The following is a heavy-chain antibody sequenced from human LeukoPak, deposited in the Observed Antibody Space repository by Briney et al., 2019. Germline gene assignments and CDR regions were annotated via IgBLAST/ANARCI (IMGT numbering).Heavy chain of an antibody. CDR1: GFTFSSYA. CDR2: ISGSGGST. Sequence: GGSLRLSCAASGFTFSSYAMNWVRQAPGKGLEWVSGISGSGGSTNYADSVKGRFTISRDNSKNTLYLQMNSLRAEDTAVYYCAKDLYGDYVVDYWGQGTLVTVSS. J-gene: IGHJ4*02. V-gene: IGHV3-23*01. D-gene: IGHD4-17*01. CDR3: AKDLYGDYVVDY.